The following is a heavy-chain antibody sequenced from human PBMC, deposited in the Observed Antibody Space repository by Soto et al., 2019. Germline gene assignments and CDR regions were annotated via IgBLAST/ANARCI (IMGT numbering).Heavy chain of an antibody. V-gene: IGHV3-48*03. CDR1: GFTFSNYE. CDR2: IRSNGSGI. Sequence: GGSLRLSCAASGFTFSNYEMNWVRQAPGKGLEWVGYIRSNGSGIYYADSVRGRLTISRDNAKRRLYLQMNSLRDEDTAVYYCSRCWFDLWGQGTLVTVSS. CDR3: SRCWFDL. J-gene: IGHJ5*02.